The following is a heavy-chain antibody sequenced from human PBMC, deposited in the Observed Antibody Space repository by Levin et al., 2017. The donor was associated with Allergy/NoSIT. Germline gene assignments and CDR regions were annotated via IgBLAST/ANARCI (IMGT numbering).Heavy chain of an antibody. CDR2: IYYSGST. Sequence: GSLRLSCTVSGGSISSYYWSWIRQPPGKGLEWIGYIYYSGSTNYNPSLKSRVTISVDTSKNQFSLKLSSVTAADTAVYYCAGGGPVGAASGYFDLWGRGTLVTVSS. CDR1: GGSISSYY. D-gene: IGHD1-26*01. J-gene: IGHJ2*01. V-gene: IGHV4-59*01. CDR3: AGGGPVGAASGYFDL.